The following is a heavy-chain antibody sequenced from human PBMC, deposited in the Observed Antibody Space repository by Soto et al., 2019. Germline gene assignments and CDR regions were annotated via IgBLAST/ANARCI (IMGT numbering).Heavy chain of an antibody. CDR2: ISDSGLIT. Sequence: VGSLRLSFVASGFTFSDYAMSWVREAPGKGLEWVSAISDSGLITYSADSVKVRFTISRDNSKNTLYLQMNSLREEDTAIYYCAKDHWGSYSGQGALVTVSS. CDR3: AKDHWGSY. D-gene: IGHD3-16*01. V-gene: IGHV3-23*01. CDR1: GFTFSDYA. J-gene: IGHJ4*02.